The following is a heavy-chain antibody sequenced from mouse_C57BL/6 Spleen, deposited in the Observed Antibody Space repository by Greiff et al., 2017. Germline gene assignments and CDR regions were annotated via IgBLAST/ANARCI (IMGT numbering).Heavy chain of an antibody. Sequence: EVQLQESGAELVKPGASVKLSCKASGYTFTDYYMDWVKQRHGKSLEWIGEIKPNSGGTNYNQKFKGKATLTVDKYSSTAYMQLISLTSEDTAVYYCAKSAYGSSFAYWGKGTMVTVSA. V-gene: IGHV1-18*01. J-gene: IGHJ3*01. CDR3: AKSAYGSSFAY. CDR2: IKPNSGGT. D-gene: IGHD1-3*01. CDR1: GYTFTDYY.